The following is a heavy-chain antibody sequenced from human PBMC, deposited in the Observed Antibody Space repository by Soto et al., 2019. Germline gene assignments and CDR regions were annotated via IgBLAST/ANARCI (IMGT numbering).Heavy chain of an antibody. Sequence: EVQLLESGGGLVQPGGSRRLSCAASGFTFSSYAMSWVRQAPGKGLEWVSTISDSGSTYYADSVKGRFTISRDISKNTLYVEMSSLRVEDPAVYYCAKGGEGYCSGTSCLYHMDAWGKGTTVTVSS. CDR2: ISDSGST. CDR1: GFTFSSYA. CDR3: AKGGEGYCSGTSCLYHMDA. V-gene: IGHV3-23*01. J-gene: IGHJ6*03. D-gene: IGHD2-15*01.